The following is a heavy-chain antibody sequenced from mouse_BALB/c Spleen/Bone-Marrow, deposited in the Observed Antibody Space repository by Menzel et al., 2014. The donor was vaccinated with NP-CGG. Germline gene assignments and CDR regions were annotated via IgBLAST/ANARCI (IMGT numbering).Heavy chain of an antibody. Sequence: QVQLQQSGAELVRPETSVKVSCKASGYAFTNYLIEWVKQRPGQGLEWIGVINPGSGGTNYNEKFKGKATLTADKSSSTAYMQLSSLTSDDSAVYFCARGGDYGFMDYWGQGTSATVSS. V-gene: IGHV1-54*01. D-gene: IGHD1-2*01. CDR3: ARGGDYGFMDY. CDR1: GYAFTNYL. J-gene: IGHJ4*01. CDR2: INPGSGGT.